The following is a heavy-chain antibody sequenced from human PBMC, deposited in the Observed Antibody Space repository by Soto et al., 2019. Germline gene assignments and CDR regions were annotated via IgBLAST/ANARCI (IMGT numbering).Heavy chain of an antibody. V-gene: IGHV1-18*01. CDR2: ISAYNGNT. CDR1: GYTFTSYG. D-gene: IGHD6-19*01. J-gene: IGHJ4*02. Sequence: QVQLVQSGAEVKKPGASVKVSCKASGYTFTSYGISWVQQAPGQGLEWMGWISAYNGNTNYAQKLQGRVTMTTDTPTSTAYMELRSLRADDTAVYYCASVYRVAVAGTAHFDYWGQGTLVTVSS. CDR3: ASVYRVAVAGTAHFDY.